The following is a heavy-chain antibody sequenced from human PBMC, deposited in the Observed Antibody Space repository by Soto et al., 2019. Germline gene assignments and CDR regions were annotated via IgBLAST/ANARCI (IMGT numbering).Heavy chain of an antibody. D-gene: IGHD3-3*01. V-gene: IGHV3-30*18. Sequence: GGSLRLSXAASGFTFSSYGMHWVRQAPGKGLEWVAVISYDGSNKYYADSVKGRFTISRDNSKNTLYLQMNSLRAEDTAVYYCAKGGYDFWSGYDNGYYYGMDVWGQGTTVTVSS. CDR3: AKGGYDFWSGYDNGYYYGMDV. CDR2: ISYDGSNK. J-gene: IGHJ6*02. CDR1: GFTFSSYG.